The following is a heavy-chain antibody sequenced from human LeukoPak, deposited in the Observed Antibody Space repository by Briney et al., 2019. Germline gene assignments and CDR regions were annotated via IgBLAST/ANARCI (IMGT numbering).Heavy chain of an antibody. CDR3: AKDLYRFGYQDYYFDY. J-gene: IGHJ4*02. CDR2: ISYDGSNK. CDR1: GFTFNRFG. D-gene: IGHD5-18*01. V-gene: IGHV3-30*18. Sequence: GGSLRLSCATSGFTFNRFGMHWVRQAPGKGLEWVAVISYDGSNKYYADSVKGRFTISRDNSKNTLYLQMNSLRAEDTAVYYCAKDLYRFGYQDYYFDYWGQGTLVTVSS.